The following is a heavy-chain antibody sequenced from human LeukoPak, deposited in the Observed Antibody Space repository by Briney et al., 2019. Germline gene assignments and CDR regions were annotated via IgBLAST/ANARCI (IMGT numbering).Heavy chain of an antibody. J-gene: IGHJ3*02. V-gene: IGHV1-69*06. Sequence: SVKVSCKAPGGTFNAYAISCVRQAPGQGLEWMGRINPIFGTTNYAQKFQGRVTITAEKFTSTAYMELSSLRSEDTAVYYCARGSGNYYVDIWGQGTMVTVSS. D-gene: IGHD1-26*01. CDR2: INPIFGTT. CDR1: GGTFNAYA. CDR3: ARGSGNYYVDI.